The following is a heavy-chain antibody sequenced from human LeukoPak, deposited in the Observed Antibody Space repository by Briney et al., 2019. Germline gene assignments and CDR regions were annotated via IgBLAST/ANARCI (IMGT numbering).Heavy chain of an antibody. Sequence: GASVKVSCKVSGYTLTELSMHWVRQAPGKGLERMGGFDPEDGETIYAQKFQGRVTMTEDTSTDTAYMELSSLRSEDTAVYYCATKFGLELPLDPWGQGTLVTVSS. V-gene: IGHV1-24*01. CDR1: GYTLTELS. J-gene: IGHJ5*02. CDR2: FDPEDGET. CDR3: ATKFGLELPLDP. D-gene: IGHD1-7*01.